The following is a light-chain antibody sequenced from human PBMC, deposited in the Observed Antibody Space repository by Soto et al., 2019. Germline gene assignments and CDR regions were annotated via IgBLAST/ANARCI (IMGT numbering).Light chain of an antibody. V-gene: IGKV3-11*01. Sequence: EIVSTQSPATLSLSPGERATLSCRASQSVSSYLAWYQQKPGQAPRLLIYDASNRATGIPARFSGSGSGTDFTLTISSLEPEDFAVYYCQQRSKRPTFGGGTKVDIK. CDR1: QSVSSY. J-gene: IGKJ4*01. CDR2: DAS. CDR3: QQRSKRPT.